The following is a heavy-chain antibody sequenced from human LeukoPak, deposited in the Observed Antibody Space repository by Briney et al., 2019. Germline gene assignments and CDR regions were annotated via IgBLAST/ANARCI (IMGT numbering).Heavy chain of an antibody. J-gene: IGHJ3*02. Sequence: SETLSLTCAVYSGSFSGYYWSWIRQPPGKGLEWIGEINHSGSTNYNPSLKSRVTISVDTSKNQFSLKLSSVTAADTAVYYCASIMITFGGVIGVPRGAFDIWGQGTMVTVSS. CDR3: ASIMITFGGVIGVPRGAFDI. CDR1: SGSFSGYY. D-gene: IGHD3-16*02. V-gene: IGHV4-34*01. CDR2: INHSGST.